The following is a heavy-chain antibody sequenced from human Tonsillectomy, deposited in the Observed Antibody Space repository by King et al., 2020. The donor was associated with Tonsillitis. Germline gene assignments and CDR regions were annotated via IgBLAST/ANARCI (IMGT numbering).Heavy chain of an antibody. D-gene: IGHD4-17*01. V-gene: IGHV3-23*04. J-gene: IGHJ4*02. CDR3: AIRGDYGDYGY. CDR2: TTGSGGST. Sequence: VQLVESGGGLVQPGGSLRLSCAASGFTFSSYAMSWVRQAPGKGLEWVSATTGSGGSTYYADSVKGRFTISRDNSKDTLYLQMNSLRADDTAVYYCAIRGDYGDYGYWGQGTLVTVSS. CDR1: GFTFSSYA.